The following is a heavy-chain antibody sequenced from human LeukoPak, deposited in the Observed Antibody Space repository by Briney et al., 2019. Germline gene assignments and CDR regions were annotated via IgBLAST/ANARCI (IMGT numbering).Heavy chain of an antibody. Sequence: GGSLRLSCAASGLTFTSYCMSWVREAPGKGREWVANINQVGSEKYYVDSVKGRFTISRDNAKKALYLQMNSLRAEDTALYYCATSMGGGNIDYWGQGTLVTVSS. CDR2: INQVGSEK. CDR1: GLTFTSYC. J-gene: IGHJ4*02. V-gene: IGHV3-7*03. CDR3: ATSMGGGNIDY. D-gene: IGHD3-16*01.